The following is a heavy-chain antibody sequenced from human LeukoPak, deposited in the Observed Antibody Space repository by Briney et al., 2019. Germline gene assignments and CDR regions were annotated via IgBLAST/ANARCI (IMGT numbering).Heavy chain of an antibody. J-gene: IGHJ6*02. Sequence: GASLRLSCAVSGITLSTSAMSWVRQAPGQRLQWVSRIGGSGDGKFYADSVKGRFIISRDTSKDTQNLHMNSLRVEDTAVYYCAKSKPVYYSYALVVWGQGTTVTVSS. CDR3: AKSKPVYYSYALVV. V-gene: IGHV3-23*01. CDR2: IGGSGDGK. CDR1: GITLSTSA.